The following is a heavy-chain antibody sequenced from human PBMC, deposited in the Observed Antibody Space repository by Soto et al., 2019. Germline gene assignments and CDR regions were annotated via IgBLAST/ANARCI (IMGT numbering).Heavy chain of an antibody. J-gene: IGHJ6*02. D-gene: IGHD2-8*01. V-gene: IGHV1-18*01. CDR2: ISTYNGNT. Sequence: ASVKVACKASGYTFTIYEISWVRQAPGQGLEWMGRISTYNGNTNYPQSLQGRLTMTTDTSTTTAYMELRSLRSDDTAVYYCARDPYHVLMVNAPKLYGMDAWGQGTTVTVSS. CDR1: GYTFTIYE. CDR3: ARDPYHVLMVNAPKLYGMDA.